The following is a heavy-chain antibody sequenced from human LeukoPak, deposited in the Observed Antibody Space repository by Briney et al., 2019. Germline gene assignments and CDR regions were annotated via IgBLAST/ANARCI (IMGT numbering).Heavy chain of an antibody. J-gene: IGHJ5*02. V-gene: IGHV3-9*01. Sequence: SLRLSCAASGFTFDDYAMHWVRQAPGKGLEWVSGISWNSGSIGYADSVEGRFTISRDNAKNSLYLLMNSLRAEDTALYYCAKAGYSSSWYFPFDPWGQGTLVTVSS. CDR2: ISWNSGSI. CDR3: AKAGYSSSWYFPFDP. CDR1: GFTFDDYA. D-gene: IGHD6-13*01.